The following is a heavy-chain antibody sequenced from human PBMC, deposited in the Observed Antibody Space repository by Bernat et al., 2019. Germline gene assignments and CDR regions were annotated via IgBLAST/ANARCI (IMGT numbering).Heavy chain of an antibody. CDR1: GFTFSSYA. J-gene: IGHJ2*01. Sequence: VQLLESGGGLVQPGGSLRLSCAASGFTFSSYAMSWVRQAPGKGLEWVAVISYDGSNKYYADSVKGRFTISRDNSKNTLYLQMNSLRAEDTAVYYCAEDATVSYWYFDLWGRGTLVTVSS. CDR3: AEDATVSYWYFDL. CDR2: ISYDGSNK. V-gene: IGHV3-30*18. D-gene: IGHD1-26*01.